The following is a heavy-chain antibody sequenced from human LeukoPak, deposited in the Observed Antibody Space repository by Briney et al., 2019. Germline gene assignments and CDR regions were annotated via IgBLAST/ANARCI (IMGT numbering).Heavy chain of an antibody. CDR2: ISSSSTI. V-gene: IGHV3-48*04. CDR3: AIAPSSYYAKSEFDY. CDR1: GFTFSSYS. Sequence: PGGSLRLSCAASGFTFSSYSMNWVRQAPGKGLEWVSYISSSSTIYYADSVKGRFTISRDSAKNSLYLQMNSLRAEDTAVYYCAIAPSSYYAKSEFDYWGQGTLVTVSS. J-gene: IGHJ4*02. D-gene: IGHD3-10*01.